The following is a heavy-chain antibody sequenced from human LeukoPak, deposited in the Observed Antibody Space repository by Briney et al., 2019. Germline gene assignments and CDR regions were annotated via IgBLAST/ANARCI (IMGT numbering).Heavy chain of an antibody. CDR1: GGSISSSSYY. CDR2: IYYSGNT. Sequence: PSETLSLTCTVSGGSISSSSYYWGWIRQPPGKGLEWIGSIYYSGNTYYNPSLKSRVTISVDTSKNQFSLKLSSVTAADTAVYYCARHSVAEDITMIVVPPSLWGQGTLVTVSS. CDR3: ARHSVAEDITMIVVPPSL. V-gene: IGHV4-39*07. J-gene: IGHJ4*02. D-gene: IGHD3-22*01.